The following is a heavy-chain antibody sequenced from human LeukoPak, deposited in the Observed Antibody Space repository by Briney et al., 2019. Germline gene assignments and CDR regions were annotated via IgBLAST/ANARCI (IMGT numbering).Heavy chain of an antibody. CDR2: ISSNGGST. CDR1: GFTFSSYA. D-gene: IGHD1-26*01. Sequence: PGGSLRLSCAASGFTFSSYAMHWVRQAPGKGLEYVSAISSNGGSTYYANSVKGRFTISRDNSKNMLYLQMGSLRAEDMAVYYCAREVSSGSYYDYWGQGTLVTVSS. CDR3: AREVSSGSYYDY. V-gene: IGHV3-64*01. J-gene: IGHJ4*02.